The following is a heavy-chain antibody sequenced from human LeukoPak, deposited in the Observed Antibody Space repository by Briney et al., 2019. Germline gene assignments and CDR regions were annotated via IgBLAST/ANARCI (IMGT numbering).Heavy chain of an antibody. Sequence: ASVKVSCKASGYTFTNYGISWVRQAPGQGLEWMGWISAYNGNRNYAQKLQGRVTMTRDTSTSTVYMKLRSLRSDDTAVYYCARARVAVAEFDYWGQGTLVTASS. CDR1: GYTFTNYG. D-gene: IGHD6-19*01. CDR3: ARARVAVAEFDY. V-gene: IGHV1-18*01. CDR2: ISAYNGNR. J-gene: IGHJ4*02.